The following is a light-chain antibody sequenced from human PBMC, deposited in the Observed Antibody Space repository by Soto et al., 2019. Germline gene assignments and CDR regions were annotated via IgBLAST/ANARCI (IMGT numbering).Light chain of an antibody. Sequence: DIQMTQSPSSLSGSVGDRVIIICRASQDISSNLAWYQQRPGKAPKLLIYDASSLQSGVPSRFSGSGSGTDFTLSISGLQPEDFGTYYCQQANSLSITFGQGTRLEIK. V-gene: IGKV1-12*01. CDR2: DAS. CDR1: QDISSN. CDR3: QQANSLSIT. J-gene: IGKJ5*01.